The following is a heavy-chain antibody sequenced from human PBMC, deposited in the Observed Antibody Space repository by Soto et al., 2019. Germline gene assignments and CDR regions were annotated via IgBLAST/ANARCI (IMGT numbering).Heavy chain of an antibody. D-gene: IGHD2-21*01. CDR3: ARSTFRHAFDI. CDR2: IYDSGDT. V-gene: IGHV4-59*07. Sequence: SDPLSLTCTVSCDSNSSHYWNWIRQPPGKGLEWIGHIYDSGDTNYNPSLGSRVSISLDTSKKQFSLKLTSVTAADTAVYFCARSTFRHAFDIWGQGTMVTVS. CDR1: CDSNSSHY. J-gene: IGHJ3*02.